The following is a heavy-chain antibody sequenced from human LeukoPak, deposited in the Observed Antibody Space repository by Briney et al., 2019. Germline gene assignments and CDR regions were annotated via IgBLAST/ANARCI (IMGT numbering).Heavy chain of an antibody. V-gene: IGHV1-69*13. CDR3: ASHVVVPAAMDYYYYGMDV. CDR2: VIPIFGTA. Sequence: ASVKVSCKASGGTFSSYAIGWVRQAPGQGLEWMGGVIPIFGTADYAQKFQGRVTITADESTSTAYMELSSLRSEDTAVYYCASHVVVPAAMDYYYYGMDVWGQGTTVTVSS. J-gene: IGHJ6*02. CDR1: GGTFSSYA. D-gene: IGHD2-2*01.